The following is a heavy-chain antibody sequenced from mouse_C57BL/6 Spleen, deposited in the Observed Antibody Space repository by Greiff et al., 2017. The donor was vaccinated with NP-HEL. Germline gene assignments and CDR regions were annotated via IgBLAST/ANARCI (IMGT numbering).Heavy chain of an antibody. Sequence: LVESGPELVKPGASVKISCKASGYAFSSSWMNWVKQRPGKGLEWIGRIYPGDGDTNYNGKFKGKATLTADKSSSTAYMQLSSLTSEDSAVYFCARGNWEYYAMDYWGQGTSVTVSS. V-gene: IGHV1-82*01. CDR1: GYAFSSSW. J-gene: IGHJ4*01. CDR3: ARGNWEYYAMDY. D-gene: IGHD4-1*01. CDR2: IYPGDGDT.